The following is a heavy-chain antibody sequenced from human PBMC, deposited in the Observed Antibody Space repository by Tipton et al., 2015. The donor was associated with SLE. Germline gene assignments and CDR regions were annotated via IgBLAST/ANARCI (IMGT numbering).Heavy chain of an antibody. J-gene: IGHJ3*02. CDR3: ARSVLIVYDAFDI. D-gene: IGHD2/OR15-2a*01. V-gene: IGHV4-31*11. CDR1: GGSITTNVYY. Sequence: TLSLTCAVSGGSITTNVYYWTWIRQHPGKGLEWIGYIYHTGTTYYNPSLKSRVTISVDTSKNQFSLTLRSVTAADTAVYYCARSVLIVYDAFDIWGQGTKVSVSS. CDR2: IYHTGTT.